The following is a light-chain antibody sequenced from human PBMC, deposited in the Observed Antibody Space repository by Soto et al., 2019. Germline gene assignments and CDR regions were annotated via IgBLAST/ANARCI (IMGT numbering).Light chain of an antibody. CDR2: DAS. J-gene: IGKJ1*01. Sequence: EIVLTQSPATLSLSPGDRATLSCRASQSIGIYLAWYQQKVGPAPRLLIYDASNRATGIPARFSGSGSGTDFTLTIGSLEPEDFAVYFCQHRSNSPLMWTFGQGTMVVIK. CDR1: QSIGIY. V-gene: IGKV3-11*01. CDR3: QHRSNSPLMWT.